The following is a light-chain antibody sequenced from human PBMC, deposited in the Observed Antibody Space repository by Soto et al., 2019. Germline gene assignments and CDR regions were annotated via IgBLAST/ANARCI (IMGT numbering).Light chain of an antibody. J-gene: IGKJ4*01. V-gene: IGKV3-15*01. CDR1: QSVSTN. CDR2: DTS. CDR3: QRYNNWPLT. Sequence: DIVMTQSPATLSVSPGGRATLSCRASQSVSTNLAWYQQRPGQTPRLLIYDTSTRATGVPARFSGSRSGTEFTLTINSLQSEDFAVYYCQRYNNWPLTFGGGTKVDIK.